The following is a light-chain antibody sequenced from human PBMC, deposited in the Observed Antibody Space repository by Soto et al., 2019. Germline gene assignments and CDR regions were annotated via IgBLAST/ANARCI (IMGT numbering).Light chain of an antibody. CDR1: QSISSW. V-gene: IGKV1-5*03. CDR2: KAS. J-gene: IGKJ1*01. CDR3: QHYDSYPWM. Sequence: DGQVTQSPSTLSASVGDRVTITCRASQSISSWLAWYQQKPGKAPKLLIYKASNLQSGVPSRFSGSGSGTEFTLTIGSLQPDDFATYYRQHYDSYPWMFGQGTKV.